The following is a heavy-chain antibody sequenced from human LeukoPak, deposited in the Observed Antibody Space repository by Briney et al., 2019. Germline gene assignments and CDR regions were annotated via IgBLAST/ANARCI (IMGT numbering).Heavy chain of an antibody. Sequence: GGSLRLSCAASGFTVSSNYMSWVRQAPGKGLEWVSVIYSGGSTYYADPVKGRFTISRDNSKNTLYLQMNSLRAEDTAVYYCAKDQFRGCSGGSCYADYWGQGTLVTVSS. CDR3: AKDQFRGCSGGSCYADY. D-gene: IGHD2-15*01. CDR2: IYSGGST. CDR1: GFTVSSNY. J-gene: IGHJ4*02. V-gene: IGHV3-66*01.